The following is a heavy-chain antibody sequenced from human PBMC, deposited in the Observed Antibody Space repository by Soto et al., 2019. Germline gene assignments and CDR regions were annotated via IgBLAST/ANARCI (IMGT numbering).Heavy chain of an antibody. CDR1: GVSIDSSDFY. J-gene: IGHJ4*02. CDR2: TYYRRHT. V-gene: IGHV4-39*01. D-gene: IGHD1-26*01. CDR3: ARHGHWDPFDD. Sequence: QLQLQESGPGLGKPSETRSLTGSVSGVSIDSSDFYWVWVRQAPGEGLERIGSTYYRRHTYYSSFLRSRGTLSVGTAKNPFSLSLRSVTAADPAVYYCARHGHWDPFDDWVQGTLDTVIS.